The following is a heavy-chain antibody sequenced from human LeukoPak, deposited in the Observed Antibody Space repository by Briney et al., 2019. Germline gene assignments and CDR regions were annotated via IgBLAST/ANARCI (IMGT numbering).Heavy chain of an antibody. Sequence: PSETLSLTCTVSNGSISSSTYYWGWIRHPPEKGLEWIGTIYYSGSTYYNPSLKSRVTISVDTSKNQFSLKLSSMTAADTAVYYCARHMGGGLDYWGQGTLVTVSS. CDR3: ARHMGGGLDY. D-gene: IGHD3-10*01. CDR2: IYYSGST. CDR1: NGSISSSTYY. J-gene: IGHJ4*02. V-gene: IGHV4-39*01.